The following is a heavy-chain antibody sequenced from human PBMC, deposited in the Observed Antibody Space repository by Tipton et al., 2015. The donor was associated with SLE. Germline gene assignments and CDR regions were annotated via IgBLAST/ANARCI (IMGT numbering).Heavy chain of an antibody. CDR2: IHQSGST. Sequence: TLSLTCVVNGGSLSGYYWSWIRQSPGKGLEWIGSIHQSGSTFYSSSLKSRVTISVDTSRIQFSLNLSSATAADTAVYYCARDTDRGSSAYAGAFDFWGQGTVVTVSS. D-gene: IGHD3-22*01. J-gene: IGHJ3*01. CDR1: GGSLSGYY. V-gene: IGHV4-34*01. CDR3: ARDTDRGSSAYAGAFDF.